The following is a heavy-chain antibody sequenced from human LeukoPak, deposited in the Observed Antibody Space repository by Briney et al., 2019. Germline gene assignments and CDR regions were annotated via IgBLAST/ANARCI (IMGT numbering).Heavy chain of an antibody. V-gene: IGHV3-53*01. D-gene: IGHD3-10*01. J-gene: IGHJ4*02. CDR1: GFTVIANY. Sequence: GGSLRLSCAASGFTVIANYMSWVRQAPGKGLEWVSVIYIGGNTYYADSVKGRFTISRDNSKNTLYLQMNSLRAEDTAVYYCASGGINMVRGGYYFDYWGQGTLVTVSS. CDR3: ASGGINMVRGGYYFDY. CDR2: IYIGGNT.